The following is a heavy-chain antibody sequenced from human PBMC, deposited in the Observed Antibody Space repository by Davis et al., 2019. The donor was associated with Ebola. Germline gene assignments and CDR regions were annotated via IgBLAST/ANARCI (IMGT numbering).Heavy chain of an antibody. Sequence: MPSETLSLTCTVSGGSISSSSYYWGWISQPPGKGLVWIGSIYYSGSTYYNPSLKSRVTISVDTSKNQFSLKLSSVTAADTAVYYCARGPNVRGMDVWGQGTTVTVSS. J-gene: IGHJ6*02. V-gene: IGHV4-39*07. CDR2: IYYSGST. CDR1: GGSISSSSYY. CDR3: ARGPNVRGMDV. D-gene: IGHD6-6*01.